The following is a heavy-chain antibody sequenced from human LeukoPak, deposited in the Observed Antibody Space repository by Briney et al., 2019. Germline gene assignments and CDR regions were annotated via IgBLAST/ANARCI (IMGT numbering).Heavy chain of an antibody. V-gene: IGHV3-21*01. Sequence: KTGGSLRLSCAASGFTFSSYSMNWVRQAPGKGLEWVSSISSSSSYIYYADSVKGRFTISRDNAKNSLYLQMNSLRAEDTAVYYCARGGYSYGYSDYWGQGTLVTVPS. CDR1: GFTFSSYS. CDR3: ARGGYSYGYSDY. CDR2: ISSSSSYI. D-gene: IGHD5-18*01. J-gene: IGHJ4*02.